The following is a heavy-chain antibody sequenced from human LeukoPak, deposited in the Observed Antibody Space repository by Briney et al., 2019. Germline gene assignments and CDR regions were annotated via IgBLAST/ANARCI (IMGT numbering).Heavy chain of an antibody. CDR1: GFTFSGSA. CDR2: IRSTANGYAT. Sequence: PGGSLRLSCAASGFTFSGSALHWVRQASGKGLEWVGRIRSTANGYATAYAASVKGRFTISRDDSKNTAYLQMDGLKTEDTAVYYCTGNYYGSGSYADFDYWGQGTLVTVSS. CDR3: TGNYYGSGSYADFDY. V-gene: IGHV3-73*01. D-gene: IGHD3-10*01. J-gene: IGHJ4*02.